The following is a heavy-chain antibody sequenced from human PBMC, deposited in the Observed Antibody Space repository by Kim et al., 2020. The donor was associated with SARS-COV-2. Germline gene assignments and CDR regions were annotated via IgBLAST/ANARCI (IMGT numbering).Heavy chain of an antibody. Sequence: YEQKFQGRVTMTRDTSTSTVYMELSSLRSEDTAVYYCARDYGDYTSVFDYWGQGTLVTVSS. CDR3: ARDYGDYTSVFDY. D-gene: IGHD4-17*01. J-gene: IGHJ4*02. V-gene: IGHV1-46*01.